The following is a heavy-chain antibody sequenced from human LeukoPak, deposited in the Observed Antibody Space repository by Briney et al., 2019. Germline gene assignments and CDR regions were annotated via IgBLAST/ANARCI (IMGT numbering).Heavy chain of an antibody. V-gene: IGHV3-66*01. CDR3: ARDFLLVAGKRGYFDY. CDR1: GFTVSSNY. CDR2: IYSGGST. J-gene: IGHJ4*02. D-gene: IGHD6-19*01. Sequence: GGSLRLSCAASGFTVSSNYMSWVRQAPGKGLEWVSVIYSGGSTYYADSVKGRFTISRDNSKNTLYLQMNSLRAEDTAVYYCARDFLLVAGKRGYFDYWGQGTLVTVSS.